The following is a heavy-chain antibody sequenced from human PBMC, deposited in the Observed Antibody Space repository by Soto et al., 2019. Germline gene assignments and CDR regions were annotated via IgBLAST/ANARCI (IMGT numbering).Heavy chain of an antibody. J-gene: IGHJ4*02. CDR1: GFTFSSYA. CDR3: AKVASLWIQLWLYYFDY. D-gene: IGHD5-18*01. CDR2: IGGSGGST. Sequence: EVQLLESGGGLVQPGGSLRLSCAASGFTFSSYAMSWVRQAPGKGLEGVSAIGGSGGSTYYADSVKGRFTISRDNSKNTLYLQMNSLRAEDTAVYYCAKVASLWIQLWLYYFDYWGQGTLVTVSS. V-gene: IGHV3-23*01.